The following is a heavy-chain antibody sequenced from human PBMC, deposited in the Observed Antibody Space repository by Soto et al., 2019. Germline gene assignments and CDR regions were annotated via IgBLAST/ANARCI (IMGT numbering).Heavy chain of an antibody. D-gene: IGHD2-8*01. CDR2: ISVSGGST. J-gene: IGHJ3*01. CDR1: GFTFSSYA. V-gene: IGHV3-23*01. Sequence: GGSLRLSCVASGFTFSSYAMSWVRQAPGKGLEWVSVISVSGGSTYYADSVKGRFTISRDNSKNTLYLQMNSLRGEDTAVYYCATKRSAMYGPTDALDVWGQGTLVTVSS. CDR3: ATKRSAMYGPTDALDV.